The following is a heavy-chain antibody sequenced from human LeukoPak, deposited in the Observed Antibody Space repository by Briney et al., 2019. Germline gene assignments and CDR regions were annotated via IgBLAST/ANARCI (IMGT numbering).Heavy chain of an antibody. D-gene: IGHD2-15*01. CDR1: GFTFSSYG. Sequence: PGRSLRLSCAASGFTFSSYGMHWVRQAPGKGLEWVAVISYDGSNKYYADSVKGRFTISRDNSKNTLYLQVNSLRAEDTAVYYCARAYCSGGSCYDGMDVWGKGTTVTVSS. CDR2: ISYDGSNK. V-gene: IGHV3-30*03. J-gene: IGHJ6*04. CDR3: ARAYCSGGSCYDGMDV.